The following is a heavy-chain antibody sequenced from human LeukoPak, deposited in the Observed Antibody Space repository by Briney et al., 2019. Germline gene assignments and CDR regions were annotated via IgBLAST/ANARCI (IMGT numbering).Heavy chain of an antibody. CDR3: ARSRVVVITDLGY. CDR1: GYTFTGYY. V-gene: IGHV1-2*06. Sequence: ASVKVSCKASGYTFTGYYMHWVRQAPGQGLEWMGRINPNSGGTNYAQKFQGRVTMTRDTSISTAYMELSRLRSDDTAVYYCARSRVVVITDLGYWGRGTLVTVSS. D-gene: IGHD3-22*01. CDR2: INPNSGGT. J-gene: IGHJ4*02.